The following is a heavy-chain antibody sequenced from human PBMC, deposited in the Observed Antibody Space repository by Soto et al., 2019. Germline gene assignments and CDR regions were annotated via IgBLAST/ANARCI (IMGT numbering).Heavy chain of an antibody. V-gene: IGHV3-53*01. CDR1: GFTVSSNY. CDR3: ARDAGRDSYGMDV. CDR2: IYSGGST. J-gene: IGHJ6*02. D-gene: IGHD1-26*01. Sequence: PGGSLRLSCAASGFTVSSNYMSWVRQAPGKGLEWVSVIYSGGSTYYADSVKGRFTISRDNSKNTLYLQMNSLRAEDTAVYYCARDAGRDSYGMDVWGQGTTVTVSS.